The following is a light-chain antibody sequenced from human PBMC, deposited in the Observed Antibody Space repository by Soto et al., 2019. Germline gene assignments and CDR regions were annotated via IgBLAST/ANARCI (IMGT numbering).Light chain of an antibody. Sequence: QSVLTQPASVSGSPGQSITISCSGTSSDVGRYNYASWYQQHPGTAPKLMIYEVSNRPSGVSNRFSGSKSGDTASLTISGLQAEDEADYYCCSYAGSSTYVFGTGTKVTVL. CDR3: CSYAGSSTYV. CDR2: EVS. V-gene: IGLV2-23*02. CDR1: SSDVGRYNY. J-gene: IGLJ1*01.